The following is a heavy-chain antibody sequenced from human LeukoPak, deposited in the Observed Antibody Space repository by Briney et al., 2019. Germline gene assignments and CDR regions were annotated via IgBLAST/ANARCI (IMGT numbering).Heavy chain of an antibody. Sequence: GGSLRLSCAASGFTFSSYGMSWVRQAPGKGLEWVSAISGSGGSTYYADSVKGRFTISRDNSKNTLYLQMNSLRAEDTAVYYCARGYFDWPHMEWYFDYWGQGTLVTVSS. V-gene: IGHV3-23*01. CDR3: ARGYFDWPHMEWYFDY. CDR1: GFTFSSYG. J-gene: IGHJ4*02. CDR2: ISGSGGST. D-gene: IGHD3-9*01.